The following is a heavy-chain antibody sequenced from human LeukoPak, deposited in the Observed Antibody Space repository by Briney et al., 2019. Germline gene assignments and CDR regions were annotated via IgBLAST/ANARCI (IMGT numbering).Heavy chain of an antibody. V-gene: IGHV3-30*18. CDR1: GFTFSSYG. Sequence: GRSLRLSCAASGFTFSSYGMHWVRQAPGKGLEWVAVISYDGSNKYYADSVKGRFTISRDNSKNTLYLQMNSLRAEDTAVYYCAKDLAPVAGTYYGMDVWGQGTTVTVSS. J-gene: IGHJ6*02. CDR2: ISYDGSNK. CDR3: AKDLAPVAGTYYGMDV. D-gene: IGHD6-19*01.